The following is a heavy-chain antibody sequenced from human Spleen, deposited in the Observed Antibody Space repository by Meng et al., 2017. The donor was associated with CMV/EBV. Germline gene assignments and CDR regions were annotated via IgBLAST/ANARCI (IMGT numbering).Heavy chain of an antibody. J-gene: IGHJ3*02. CDR1: GFTVSSNY. D-gene: IGHD3-10*01. CDR3: ARVTPIAAFRFGELLSPAGAFDI. CDR2: IYSGGSA. Sequence: GESLKISCAASGFTVSSNYMSWVRQAPGKGLEWVSVIYSGGSAYYADSVRGRFTISRDNSKNTLYLQMNSLRAEDTAVYYCARVTPIAAFRFGELLSPAGAFDIWGQGTMVTVSS. V-gene: IGHV3-66*02.